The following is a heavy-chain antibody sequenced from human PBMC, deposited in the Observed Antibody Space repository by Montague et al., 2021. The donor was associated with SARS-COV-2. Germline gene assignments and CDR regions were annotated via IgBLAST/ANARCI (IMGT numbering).Heavy chain of an antibody. J-gene: IGHJ3*02. Sequence: SETLSLTCTVSGGSISSYYWSWIRQPPGKGLEWIGYIYYSGSTNYNPSLKSRVTISVDTSKNQFSLKLSSVTAADTAVYYCARRGMGYDSSGYPPDAFDIWGKGTMVTVSS. CDR3: ARRGMGYDSSGYPPDAFDI. CDR2: IYYSGST. CDR1: GGSISSYY. V-gene: IGHV4-59*01. D-gene: IGHD3-22*01.